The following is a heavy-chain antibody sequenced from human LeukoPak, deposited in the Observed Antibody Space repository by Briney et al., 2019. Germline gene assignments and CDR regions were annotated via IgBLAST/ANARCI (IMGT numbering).Heavy chain of an antibody. CDR3: AKSLVVRGVVISPYDY. J-gene: IGHJ4*02. Sequence: PGGSLRLSCAASGFTFSSYGMHWVRQAPGKGLEWVAVISYDGSNKYYADSVKGRFTISRDNSKNTLYLQMNSLRAEDTAVYYCAKSLVVRGVVISPYDYWGQGTLATVSS. CDR1: GFTFSSYG. CDR2: ISYDGSNK. V-gene: IGHV3-30*18. D-gene: IGHD3-10*01.